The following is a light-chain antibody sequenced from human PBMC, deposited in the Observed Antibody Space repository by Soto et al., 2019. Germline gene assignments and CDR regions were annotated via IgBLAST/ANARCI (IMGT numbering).Light chain of an antibody. V-gene: IGKV3-11*01. Sequence: EIVLTQSPATLSLSPGERATLSCRASQSVGIYLAWYQQKAGQAPRLLIYDASKRATGIPARFSGSGSGTDFPLTISLLDPEVYAVYYWQQRSNGVTFGPGTKVDIK. CDR3: QQRSNGVT. CDR2: DAS. J-gene: IGKJ3*01. CDR1: QSVGIY.